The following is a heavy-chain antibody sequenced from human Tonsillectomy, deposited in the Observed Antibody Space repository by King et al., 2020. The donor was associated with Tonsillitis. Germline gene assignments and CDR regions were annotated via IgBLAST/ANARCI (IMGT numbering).Heavy chain of an antibody. CDR3: ARDPSSGWYMDY. Sequence: VQLVESGGGVVQPGRSLRLSCAASGFTFSDYGMHWVRQAPGKGLEWVAVSSYDGSNKYYVDSLKGRFTISRDNSKNTVYLQMNSLRAEDTAFYYCARDPSSGWYMDYWGQGTLVTVSS. D-gene: IGHD6-19*01. J-gene: IGHJ4*02. CDR1: GFTFSDYG. V-gene: IGHV3-33*05. CDR2: SSYDGSNK.